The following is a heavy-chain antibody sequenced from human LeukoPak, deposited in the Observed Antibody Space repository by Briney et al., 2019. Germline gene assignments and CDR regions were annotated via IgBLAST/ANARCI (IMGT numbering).Heavy chain of an antibody. Sequence: ASVKVSCKASGYTFTSYDINWVRQATGQGLEWMGWMNPNSGNTGYAQKFQGRVTITRNTSISTACMELSSLRSEDTAVYYCARAQDSNSGYENWGQGTLVTVSS. CDR3: ARAQDSNSGYEN. V-gene: IGHV1-8*03. J-gene: IGHJ4*02. CDR2: MNPNSGNT. CDR1: GYTFTSYD. D-gene: IGHD5-12*01.